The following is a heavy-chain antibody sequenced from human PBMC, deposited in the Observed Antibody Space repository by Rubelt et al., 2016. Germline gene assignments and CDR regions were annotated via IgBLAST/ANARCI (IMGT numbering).Heavy chain of an antibody. Sequence: QLQLQESGPGLVKPSETLSLTCTVSGGSISSSSYYWGWIRQPPGKGLEWIGSIYYSGSTYYNPSLKSRVTISVDTSKNQFSRKLSSVTAADTAVYYCARHDTSVIAQSPGTFDIWGQGTMVTVSS. J-gene: IGHJ3*02. CDR3: ARHDTSVIAQSPGTFDI. D-gene: IGHD2-21*01. CDR1: GGSISSSSYY. V-gene: IGHV4-39*01. CDR2: IYYSGST.